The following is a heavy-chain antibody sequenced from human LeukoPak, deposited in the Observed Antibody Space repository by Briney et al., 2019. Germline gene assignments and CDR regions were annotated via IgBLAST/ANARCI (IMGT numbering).Heavy chain of an antibody. V-gene: IGHV3-15*07. CDR1: GFTFSNAW. CDR2: IKSKTDGGTT. Sequence: GGSLRPSCAASGFTFSNAWMNWVRQAPGKGLEWVGRIKSKTDGGTTDYAAPVKGRFTISRDDSKNTLYLQMNSLKNEDTAVYYCSTTYYYDSSEGYWGQGTLVTVSS. D-gene: IGHD3-22*01. CDR3: STTYYYDSSEGY. J-gene: IGHJ4*02.